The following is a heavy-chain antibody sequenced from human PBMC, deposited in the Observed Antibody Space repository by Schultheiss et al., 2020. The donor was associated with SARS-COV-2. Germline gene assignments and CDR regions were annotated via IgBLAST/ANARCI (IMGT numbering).Heavy chain of an antibody. Sequence: GSLRLSCAVYGGSFSGYYWSWIRQPPGKGLEWIGEINHSGSTYYNPSLKSRVTISVDTSKNQFSLKLSSVTAADTAVYYCARDAGHDFWSGHNWFDPWGQGTLVTVSS. CDR1: GGSFSGYY. CDR3: ARDAGHDFWSGHNWFDP. V-gene: IGHV4-34*01. D-gene: IGHD3-3*01. CDR2: INHSGST. J-gene: IGHJ5*02.